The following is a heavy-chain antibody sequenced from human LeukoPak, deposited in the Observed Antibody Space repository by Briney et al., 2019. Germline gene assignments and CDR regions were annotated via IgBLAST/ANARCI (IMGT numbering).Heavy chain of an antibody. V-gene: IGHV3-30-3*01. Sequence: PGRSLRLSCAASGFTFSSYAMHWVRQAPGKGLEWVAVISYDGSNKYYADSVKGRFTISRDNSKNTLYLQMNSLRAEDTAVYYCARGLYXSSWYEPAFDIWGQGTMVTVXS. CDR1: GFTFSSYA. D-gene: IGHD6-13*01. J-gene: IGHJ3*02. CDR3: ARGLYXSSWYEPAFDI. CDR2: ISYDGSNK.